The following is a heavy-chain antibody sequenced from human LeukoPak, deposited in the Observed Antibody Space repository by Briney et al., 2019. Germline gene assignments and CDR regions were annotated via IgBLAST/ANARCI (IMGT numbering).Heavy chain of an antibody. V-gene: IGHV3-48*01. CDR3: ARSSSGWYMDY. J-gene: IGHJ4*02. CDR1: VFTFSSYS. CDR2: ISSSSSTI. Sequence: GGSLRLSCAASVFTFSSYSMNWVRQAPGKGLEWISYISSSSSTIYYADSVKGRFTISRDNAKNSLYLQMNTLRAADSAVYYCARSSSGWYMDYWGQGTLVTVSS. D-gene: IGHD6-19*01.